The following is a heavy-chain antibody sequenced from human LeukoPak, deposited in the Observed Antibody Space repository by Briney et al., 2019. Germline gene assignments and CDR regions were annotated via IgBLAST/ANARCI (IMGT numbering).Heavy chain of an antibody. Sequence: SETLSLTCTVSGGSISSSSYYWGWIRQPPGKGLEWIGSIYYSGSTYYNPSLKSRVTISVDTSKNQFSLKLSSVTAADTAVYYCASVGSTSYWGQGTLVTVSS. V-gene: IGHV4-39*07. D-gene: IGHD2-2*01. CDR2: IYYSGST. J-gene: IGHJ4*02. CDR3: ASVGSTSY. CDR1: GGSISSSSYY.